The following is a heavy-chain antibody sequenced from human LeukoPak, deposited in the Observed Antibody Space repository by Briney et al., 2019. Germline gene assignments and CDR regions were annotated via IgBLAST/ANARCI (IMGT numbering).Heavy chain of an antibody. J-gene: IGHJ3*02. CDR3: ARVVRAAFDI. CDR1: GFTFSDYY. V-gene: IGHV3-7*01. CDR2: IKQDGSEK. Sequence: GGSLRLSCAASGFTFSDYYMSWIRQAPGKGLEWVANIKQDGSEKYYVDSVKGRFTISRDNAKNSLYLQMNSLRAEDTAVYYCARVVRAAFDIWGQGTMVTVSS. D-gene: IGHD2-2*01.